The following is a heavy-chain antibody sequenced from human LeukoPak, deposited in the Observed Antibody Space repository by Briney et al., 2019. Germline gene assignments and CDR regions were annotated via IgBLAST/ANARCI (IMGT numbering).Heavy chain of an antibody. CDR2: INPNSGGT. CDR3: ARDWGALADDACDI. D-gene: IGHD1-26*01. J-gene: IGHJ3*02. V-gene: IGHV1-2*02. Sequence: ASVKVSCKASGYTFTGYYLHWVRQAPGQALEWMGWINPNSGGTNYAQKFQGRVTMTRDTSISTAYMELSRLRSDDTAVYYCARDWGALADDACDIWGQGTMVTVSS. CDR1: GYTFTGYY.